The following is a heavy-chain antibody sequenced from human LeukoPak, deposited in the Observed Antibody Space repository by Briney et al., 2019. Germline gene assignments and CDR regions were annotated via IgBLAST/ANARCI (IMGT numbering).Heavy chain of an antibody. V-gene: IGHV1-18*01. Sequence: ASVKVSCKASGYTFTSYGISWVRQAPGQGLEWMGWISAYNGNTNYAQKLQGRVTMTTDTSTSTAYMELRSLRSDDTAVYYCARDLKYYGSGSYPTFDYWGQGTLVTVSS. CDR3: ARDLKYYGSGSYPTFDY. D-gene: IGHD3-10*01. CDR1: GYTFTSYG. J-gene: IGHJ4*02. CDR2: ISAYNGNT.